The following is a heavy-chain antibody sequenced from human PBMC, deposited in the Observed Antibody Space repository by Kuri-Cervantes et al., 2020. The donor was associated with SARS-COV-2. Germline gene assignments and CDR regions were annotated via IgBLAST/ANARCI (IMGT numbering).Heavy chain of an antibody. Sequence: GESLKISCAASGFTFRSYSMNWVRQAPGKGLEWVSAISGSGGSIYYADSVKGRFTISRDNAKNSLYLQMNSLRAEDTAVYYCARDSYGDYVVYAFDIWGQGTMVTVSS. J-gene: IGHJ3*02. CDR3: ARDSYGDYVVYAFDI. CDR1: GFTFRSYS. CDR2: ISGSGGSI. V-gene: IGHV3-21*01. D-gene: IGHD4-17*01.